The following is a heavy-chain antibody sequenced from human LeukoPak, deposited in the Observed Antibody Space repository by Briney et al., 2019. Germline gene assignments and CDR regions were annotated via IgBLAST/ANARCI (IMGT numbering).Heavy chain of an antibody. D-gene: IGHD3-10*01. CDR2: IYYSGST. V-gene: IGHV4-39*07. J-gene: IGHJ4*02. CDR3: AREANYYGSGSYFEGTFDY. Sequence: PSETLSLTCTVSGGSISSSSYYWGWIRQPPGKVLEWIGSIYYSGSTYCNPSLKSRVTISVDTSKNEFSLKLTSVTAADTAVYYCAREANYYGSGSYFEGTFDYWGQGSLVTVSS. CDR1: GGSISSSSYY.